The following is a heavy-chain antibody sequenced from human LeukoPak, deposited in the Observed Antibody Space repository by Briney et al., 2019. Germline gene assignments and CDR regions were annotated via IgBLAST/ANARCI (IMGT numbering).Heavy chain of an antibody. V-gene: IGHV4-39*07. Sequence: SSETLSLTCTVSGGSISSSSYYWGWIRQPPGKGLEWIGSIYYSGSTYHNPSLKSRVTISVDTSKNQFSLKLSSVTAADTAVYYCAREITMVRGVTTGQFDPWGQGTLVTVSS. CDR3: AREITMVRGVTTGQFDP. CDR2: IYYSGST. J-gene: IGHJ5*02. CDR1: GGSISSSSYY. D-gene: IGHD3-10*01.